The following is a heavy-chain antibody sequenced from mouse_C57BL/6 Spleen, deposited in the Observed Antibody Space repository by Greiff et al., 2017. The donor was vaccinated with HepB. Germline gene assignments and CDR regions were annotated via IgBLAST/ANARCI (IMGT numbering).Heavy chain of an antibody. V-gene: IGHV1-64*01. CDR1: GYTFTSYW. CDR3: ARSGSSGIYYYAMDY. CDR2: IHPNSGST. D-gene: IGHD1-3*01. J-gene: IGHJ4*01. Sequence: QVQLQQPGAELVKPGASVKLSCKASGYTFTSYWMHWVKQRPGQGLEWIGMIHPNSGSTNYNEKFKSKATLTVDKSSSTAYMQLSSLTSEDSAVYYCARSGSSGIYYYAMDYWGQGTSVTVSS.